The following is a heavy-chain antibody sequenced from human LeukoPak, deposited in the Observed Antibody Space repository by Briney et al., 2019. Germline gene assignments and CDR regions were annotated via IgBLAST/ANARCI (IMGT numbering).Heavy chain of an antibody. Sequence: SETLSLRCSVFTDSFNDYYWNWVRQRPGQGLEWIGYIYYNGNSNYNPSLKSRVTISVDTSKNELSLKLNSVTAADTAIYFCARDGGLQSHFDYWGQGTLVTVSS. CDR1: TDSFNDYY. D-gene: IGHD5-24*01. CDR2: IYYNGNS. CDR3: ARDGGLQSHFDY. J-gene: IGHJ4*02. V-gene: IGHV4-59*01.